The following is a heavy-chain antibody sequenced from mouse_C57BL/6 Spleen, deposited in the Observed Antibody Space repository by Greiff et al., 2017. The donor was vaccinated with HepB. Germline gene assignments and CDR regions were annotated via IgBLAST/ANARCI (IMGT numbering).Heavy chain of an antibody. CDR2: IDPEDGET. CDR1: GFNIKDYY. J-gene: IGHJ4*01. V-gene: IGHV14-2*01. Sequence: VQLQQSGAELVKPGASVKLSCTASGFNIKDYYMHWVKQRTEQGLEWIGRIDPEDGETKYAPNFQGKATITADTSSNTAYLQLRSLTSEDTAVYDCARGSGSSYVRAMDYWGQGTSVTVSS. CDR3: ARGSGSSYVRAMDY. D-gene: IGHD1-1*01.